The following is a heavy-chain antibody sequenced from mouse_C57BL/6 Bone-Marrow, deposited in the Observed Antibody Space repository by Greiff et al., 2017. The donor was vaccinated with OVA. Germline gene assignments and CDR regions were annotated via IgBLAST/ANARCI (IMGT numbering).Heavy chain of an antibody. J-gene: IGHJ2*01. CDR3: AKGVYYYGNSYDY. CDR1: GYTFTSYW. CDR2: IDPSDRST. Sequence: QVQLQQPGPELVRPGTSVKLSCKASGYTFTSYWMPWVKQRPGQGLEWIGVIDPSDRSTNYHQKFKGKATLTVDTSSSTAYMQRSSLTSEDSAVYYCAKGVYYYGNSYDYWGQGTTLTVSS. V-gene: IGHV1-59*01. D-gene: IGHD1-1*01.